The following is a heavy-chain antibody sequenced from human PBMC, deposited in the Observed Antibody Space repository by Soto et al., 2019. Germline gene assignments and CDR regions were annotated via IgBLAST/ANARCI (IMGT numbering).Heavy chain of an antibody. Sequence: GGSLRLSCAASGFTFSNAWMSWVRQAPGKGLEWVGRIKSKTDGGTTDYAAPVKGRFTISRDDSKNTLYLQMNSLKTEDTAVYYCTTNYYGSGSYSRVDYWGQGTLVTVSS. CDR1: GFTFSNAW. J-gene: IGHJ4*02. D-gene: IGHD3-10*01. CDR3: TTNYYGSGSYSRVDY. CDR2: IKSKTDGGTT. V-gene: IGHV3-15*01.